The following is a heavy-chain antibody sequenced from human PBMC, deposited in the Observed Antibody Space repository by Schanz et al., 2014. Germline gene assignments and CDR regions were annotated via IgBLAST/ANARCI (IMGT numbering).Heavy chain of an antibody. CDR3: AKYGTGKGVSFEY. D-gene: IGHD1-26*01. J-gene: IGHJ4*02. CDR2: IKLDGSEK. V-gene: IGHV3-7*01. CDR1: RFTFSDYW. Sequence: EVQLVESGGGLIQPGGSLRLSCAASRFTFSDYWMSWVRQAPGKGLEWVANIKLDGSEKYYVDSVKGRFTISRDNAKNSLYLQMNSLTAEDTAVYYCAKYGTGKGVSFEYWGQGTLVTVSS.